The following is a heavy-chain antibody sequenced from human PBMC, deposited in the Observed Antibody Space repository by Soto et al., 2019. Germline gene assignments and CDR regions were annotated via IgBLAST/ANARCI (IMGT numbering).Heavy chain of an antibody. D-gene: IGHD3-22*01. CDR1: GGTFSSYA. Sequence: GASVKVSCKASGGTFSSYAISWVRQAPGQGLEWLGEIIPILDTANYAQKFQGRVTITADESTSTAYMELSSLRSEDTAVYYCARDRGPSSGYYPYWFDPRGQGTLVTVSS. V-gene: IGHV1-69*13. CDR2: IIPILDTA. CDR3: ARDRGPSSGYYPYWFDP. J-gene: IGHJ5*02.